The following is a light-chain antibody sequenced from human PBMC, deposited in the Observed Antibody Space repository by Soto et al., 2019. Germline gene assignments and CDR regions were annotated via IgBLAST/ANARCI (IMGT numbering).Light chain of an antibody. J-gene: IGKJ1*01. V-gene: IGKV3-20*01. Sequence: PGDRATLSCRASQSLSASYSAWYQQKPGQAPRLRIYSTSTRAAGIPDRFTGRGSGTHFTLAISRLEPEDFAVYYCHQFGDSPQTFGQGTTVEV. CDR2: STS. CDR3: HQFGDSPQT. CDR1: QSLSASY.